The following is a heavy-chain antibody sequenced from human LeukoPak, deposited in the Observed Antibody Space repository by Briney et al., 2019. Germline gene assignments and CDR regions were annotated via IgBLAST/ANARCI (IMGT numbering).Heavy chain of an antibody. CDR2: INQDGSEG. D-gene: IGHD1-26*01. CDR3: ARDKIVGATYFDC. Sequence: PGGSLRLSCAASGFTFGSYWMSWVRQAPGKGLEWVANINQDGSEGYYVDSVRGRFTISRDNAKNSLYLQMNSLRAEDTAVYYCARDKIVGATYFDCWGQGTLVTVSS. V-gene: IGHV3-7*01. CDR1: GFTFGSYW. J-gene: IGHJ4*02.